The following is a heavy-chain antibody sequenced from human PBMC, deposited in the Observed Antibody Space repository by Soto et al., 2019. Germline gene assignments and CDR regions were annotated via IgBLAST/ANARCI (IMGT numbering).Heavy chain of an antibody. Sequence: LSLTCSVSGDSIDNGAYYWTWIRQHPVKGLEWLGYIYYTGRTAYSPSLKSRLTISLDTSKNQFSLSLSSVTAADTAVYYCARCSASWYWLDPWGQGSLVTVSS. D-gene: IGHD6-13*01. CDR1: GDSIDNGAYY. J-gene: IGHJ5*02. CDR3: ARCSASWYWLDP. CDR2: IYYTGRT. V-gene: IGHV4-31*03.